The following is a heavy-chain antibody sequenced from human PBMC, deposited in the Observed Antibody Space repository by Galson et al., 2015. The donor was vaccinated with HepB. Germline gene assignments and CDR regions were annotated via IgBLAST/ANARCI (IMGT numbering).Heavy chain of an antibody. V-gene: IGHV1-46*01. CDR2: INPSGGST. J-gene: IGHJ4*02. CDR3: ASSIAAAGPHYYFDY. CDR1: GYTFTSYY. Sequence: SVKVSCKASGYTFTSYYMHWVRQAPGQGLEWMGIINPSGGSTSYAQKFQGRVTMTRDTSTSTVYMELSSLRSEDTAVYYCASSIAAAGPHYYFDYWGQGTLVTVSS. D-gene: IGHD6-13*01.